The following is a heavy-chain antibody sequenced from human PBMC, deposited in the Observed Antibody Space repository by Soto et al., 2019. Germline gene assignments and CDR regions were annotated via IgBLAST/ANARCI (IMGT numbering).Heavy chain of an antibody. Sequence: QLQLQESGPGLVKPSETLSLTCTVSGGSISSSSYYWGWIRQPPGKGLEWIGSIYYSGSTYYNPSLKSRVTISVDTSKNQFSLKLSSVTAADTAMYYCARLGSSGYYYGPVIDYWGQGTLVTVSS. CDR3: ARLGSSGYYYGPVIDY. D-gene: IGHD3-22*01. J-gene: IGHJ4*02. CDR1: GGSISSSSYY. CDR2: IYYSGST. V-gene: IGHV4-39*01.